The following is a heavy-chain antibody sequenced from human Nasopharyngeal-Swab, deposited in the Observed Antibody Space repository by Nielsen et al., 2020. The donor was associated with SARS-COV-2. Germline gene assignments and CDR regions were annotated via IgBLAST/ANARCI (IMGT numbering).Heavy chain of an antibody. D-gene: IGHD3-9*01. CDR2: IDNSGTT. V-gene: IGHV4-30-4*01. J-gene: IGHJ4*02. CDR3: ARLGRYYDTLSGYARHFGY. Sequence: WIRQPPGQGLAWIGYIDNSGTTDHNPSLKSRVTISVDTSKNQFSLKVNSVTAADTAVYYCARLGRYYDTLSGYARHFGYWGQGILVTVSS.